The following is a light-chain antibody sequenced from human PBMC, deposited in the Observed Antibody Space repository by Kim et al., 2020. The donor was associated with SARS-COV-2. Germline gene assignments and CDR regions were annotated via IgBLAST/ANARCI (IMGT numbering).Light chain of an antibody. Sequence: SYELTQPPSVSVSPGQTASITCSGAKLGDKYAYWYQQKPGQSPVLVIYQHTKRPSGISQRFSGSSSGNTATLTISPAQTVDEADYYCQAWDSSTAVVGGG. CDR2: QHT. V-gene: IGLV3-1*01. J-gene: IGLJ3*02. CDR1: KLGDKY. CDR3: QAWDSSTAV.